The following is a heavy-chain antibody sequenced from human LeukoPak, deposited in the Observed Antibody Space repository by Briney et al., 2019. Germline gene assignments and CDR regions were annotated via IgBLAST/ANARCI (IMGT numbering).Heavy chain of an antibody. Sequence: ASVKVSCKASGYTFTSYDINWVRQATGQGLEWMGWMNPISGNTGHAQKFQGRVTMTRDTSISTAYMELSSLRSEDTAVYYCARGRGGVGAKAHDAFDIWGQGTMVTVSS. CDR3: ARGRGGVGAKAHDAFDI. CDR2: MNPISGNT. J-gene: IGHJ3*02. CDR1: GYTFTSYD. V-gene: IGHV1-8*01. D-gene: IGHD1-26*01.